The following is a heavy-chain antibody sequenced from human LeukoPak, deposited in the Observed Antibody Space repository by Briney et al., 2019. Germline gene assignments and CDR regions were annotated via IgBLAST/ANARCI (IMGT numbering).Heavy chain of an antibody. J-gene: IGHJ4*02. CDR2: ISSGTNYI. CDR3: ARSAGGNYFDY. D-gene: IGHD2-8*02. CDR1: GFIFDNYN. V-gene: IGHV3-21*01. Sequence: GGSLRLSCAASGFIFDNYNMNRVRQAPGKGLEWVSSISSGTNYIFQADSVKGRFTISKDSARNSLSLQMNSLRADDTAVYYCARSAGGNYFDYWDQGTLVTVSS.